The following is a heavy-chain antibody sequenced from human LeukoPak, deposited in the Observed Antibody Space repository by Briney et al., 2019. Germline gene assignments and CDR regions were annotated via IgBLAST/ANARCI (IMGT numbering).Heavy chain of an antibody. CDR1: KFIFGDYN. CDR2: ISRSGNDK. J-gene: IGHJ4*02. CDR3: VRRETVFGVVTNFDY. D-gene: IGHD3-3*01. V-gene: IGHV3-21*01. Sequence: GGSLRLSCAASKFIFGDYNMNWVRQAPGKGLEGVSSISRSGNDKYYADSVKGRFTISRDNAKNSLYLQMNGLRAEDTAVYYCVRRETVFGVVTNFDYWGQGVLVTVSS.